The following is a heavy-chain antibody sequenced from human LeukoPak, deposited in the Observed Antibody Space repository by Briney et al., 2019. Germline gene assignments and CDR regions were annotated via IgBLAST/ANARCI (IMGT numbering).Heavy chain of an antibody. J-gene: IGHJ4*02. CDR2: INPDDKST. CDR3: ARDRGYSTFDY. D-gene: IGHD3-22*01. Sequence: GGSLRLSCVASGFTFSKYWLHWVRQAPGKGLVWVSRINPDDKSTSYADSVKGRFTISRDNAKNSLYLQMNSLRAEDTAVYYCARDRGYSTFDYWGQGTLVTVSS. CDR1: GFTFSKYW. V-gene: IGHV3-74*01.